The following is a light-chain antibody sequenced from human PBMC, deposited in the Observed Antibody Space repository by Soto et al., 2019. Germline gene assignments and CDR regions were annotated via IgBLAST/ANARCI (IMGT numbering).Light chain of an antibody. J-gene: IGKJ2*01. CDR3: HQYDNAPQT. V-gene: IGKV3-11*01. CDR2: DAS. Sequence: EIVLTQSPATLSLSPGERATLSCRASQSVSSYLAWYQQKPGQAPRLLIYDASNRATGIPARFSGSGSGTDFSLTIRRLEPEDFAVYYCHQYDNAPQTYGQGTKVDIK. CDR1: QSVSSY.